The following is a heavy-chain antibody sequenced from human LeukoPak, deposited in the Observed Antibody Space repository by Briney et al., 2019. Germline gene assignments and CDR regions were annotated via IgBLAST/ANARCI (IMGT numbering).Heavy chain of an antibody. V-gene: IGHV4-34*01. Sequence: SETLSLTCAVYGGSFSGYYWSWIRQPPGKGLEWIGEINHSGSTNYNPSLKSRVTISVDTSKNQFSLKLSSVTAADTAVYYCAREDSSPYGGEDFQHWGQGTLVTVSS. CDR1: GGSFSGYY. J-gene: IGHJ1*01. CDR2: INHSGST. D-gene: IGHD2-21*01. CDR3: AREDSSPYGGEDFQH.